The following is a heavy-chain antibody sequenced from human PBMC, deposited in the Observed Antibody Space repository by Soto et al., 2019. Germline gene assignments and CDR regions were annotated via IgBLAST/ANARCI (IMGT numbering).Heavy chain of an antibody. CDR3: ARDRYSSSWYVASGWFDP. D-gene: IGHD6-13*01. CDR2: INHSGST. J-gene: IGHJ5*02. CDR1: GGSFSGYY. Sequence: PSETLSLTCAVYGGSFSGYYWSWIRQPPGKGLEWIGEINHSGSTNYNPSLKSRVTISVDTSKNQFSLKLSSVTAADTAVYYCARDRYSSSWYVASGWFDPWGQGTLVTVSS. V-gene: IGHV4-34*01.